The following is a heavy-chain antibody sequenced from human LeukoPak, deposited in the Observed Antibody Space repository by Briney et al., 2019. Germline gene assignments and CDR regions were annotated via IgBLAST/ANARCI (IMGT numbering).Heavy chain of an antibody. V-gene: IGHV4-4*02. D-gene: IGHD4-17*01. CDR3: ASLYGDYYYYGMDV. CDR2: IYHSGST. J-gene: IGHJ6*02. CDR1: GGSISSSNW. Sequence: SETLSLTCAVSGGSISSSNWWSWVRQPPGKGLEWIGEIYHSGSTNYNPFLKSRVTISVDKSKNQFSLKLSSVTAADTAVYYCASLYGDYYYYGMDVWGQGTTVTVSS.